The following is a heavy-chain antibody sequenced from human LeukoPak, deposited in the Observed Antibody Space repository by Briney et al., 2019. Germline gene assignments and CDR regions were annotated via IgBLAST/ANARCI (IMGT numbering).Heavy chain of an antibody. J-gene: IGHJ4*02. D-gene: IGHD2-21*01. Sequence: GGSLRLSCAASGFTFSDYWMHWVRQAPGKGLEWVARIYSDVRRIKYADSVKGRFTISRDNAKNTLYLQMNALRVEDAAVYYCATSPVISRDWGQGTLVTVSS. V-gene: IGHV3-74*03. CDR1: GFTFSDYW. CDR3: ATSPVISRD. CDR2: IYSDVRRI.